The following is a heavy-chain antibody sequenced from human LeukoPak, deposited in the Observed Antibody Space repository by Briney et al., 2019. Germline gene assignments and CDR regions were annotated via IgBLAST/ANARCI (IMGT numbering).Heavy chain of an antibody. CDR3: ARDTGAGATDDAFDI. Sequence: PGGSLRLSCAASGFTVSSNYMSWVRQAPGKGLEWVSVIYSGGSTYYADSVKGRFTISRDNSKNTLYLQMNSLRAEDTAVYYCARDTGAGATDDAFDIWGQGTMVTVSS. D-gene: IGHD1-26*01. J-gene: IGHJ3*02. CDR1: GFTVSSNY. CDR2: IYSGGST. V-gene: IGHV3-66*01.